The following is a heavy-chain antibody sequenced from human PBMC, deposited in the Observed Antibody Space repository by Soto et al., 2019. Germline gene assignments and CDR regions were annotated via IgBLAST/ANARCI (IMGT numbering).Heavy chain of an antibody. CDR1: GYTFTSYD. CDR3: ARDLLSTYSSSWFARNWFDP. CDR2: MNPNSGNT. Sequence: SVKVSCEASGYTFTSYDINWVRQATVQGLEWMGWMNPNSGNTGYAQKFQGRVTMTRNTSISTAYMELSSLRSEDTAVYYCARDLLSTYSSSWFARNWFDPWGQGTLVTVSS. J-gene: IGHJ5*02. D-gene: IGHD6-13*01. V-gene: IGHV1-8*01.